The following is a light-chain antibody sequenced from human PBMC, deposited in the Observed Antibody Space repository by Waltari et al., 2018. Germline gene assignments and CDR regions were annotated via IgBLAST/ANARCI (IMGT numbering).Light chain of an antibody. CDR3: FSYADGRSLV. J-gene: IGLJ2*01. V-gene: IGLV2-23*01. Sequence: QSALTQPASVSGSPGQSITISCTGSSTDLGSSTLVSWYQHHPDKAPNLLIYEGTARPSGISHRFSGSQSGNTASLTIATLQAEDEADYYCFSYADGRSLVFGGGTKLTVL. CDR2: EGT. CDR1: STDLGSSTL.